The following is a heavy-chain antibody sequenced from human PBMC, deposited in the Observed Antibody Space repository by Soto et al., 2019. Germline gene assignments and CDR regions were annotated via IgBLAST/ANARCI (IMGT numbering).Heavy chain of an antibody. Sequence: ASVKVSCKASGYTFTSYGISWVRQAPGQGLEWMGWIRPYNGNTNYAQKFQGRATMTTDTSTNTAYMELRSLRSDDTAVYYCARTIVAVPAALNWFDPWGQGTLVTVSS. CDR1: GYTFTSYG. CDR2: IRPYNGNT. V-gene: IGHV1-18*01. J-gene: IGHJ5*02. D-gene: IGHD2-2*01. CDR3: ARTIVAVPAALNWFDP.